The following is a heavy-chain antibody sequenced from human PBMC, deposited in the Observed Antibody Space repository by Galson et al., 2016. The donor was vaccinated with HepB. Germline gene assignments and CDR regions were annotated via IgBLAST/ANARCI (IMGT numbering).Heavy chain of an antibody. J-gene: IGHJ4*02. CDR1: GFTYDTYA. V-gene: IGHV3-23*01. Sequence: SLRLSCAASGFTYDTYALSWVRQAPGKGLEWVSSIGRTGEYTYYADSVRGRFVISRDNSKNTLYLEVDSLRAEDAALYYCAKVAPPYDNSGYYYFDHWGQGTLVTVSS. CDR2: IGRTGEYT. CDR3: AKVAPPYDNSGYYYFDH. D-gene: IGHD3-22*01.